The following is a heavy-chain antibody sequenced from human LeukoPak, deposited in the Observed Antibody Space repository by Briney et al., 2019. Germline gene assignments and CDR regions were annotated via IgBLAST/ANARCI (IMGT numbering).Heavy chain of an antibody. CDR3: ARDHYYDSSGYSGVDY. V-gene: IGHV1-2*02. CDR2: INPNSGGT. D-gene: IGHD3-22*01. Sequence: EASVKVSCKASGYTFTGYYMHWVRQAPGQGLEWMGWINPNSGGTNYAQKFQGRVTMTRDTSISTAYMELSRLRSDDTAVYYCARDHYYDSSGYSGVDYWGQGTLVTVSS. CDR1: GYTFTGYY. J-gene: IGHJ4*02.